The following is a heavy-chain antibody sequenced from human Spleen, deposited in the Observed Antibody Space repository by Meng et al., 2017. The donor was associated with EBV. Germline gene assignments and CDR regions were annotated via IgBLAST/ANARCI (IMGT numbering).Heavy chain of an antibody. J-gene: IGHJ4*02. CDR2: IYSSGST. CDR3: VRHGHNGYHDY. D-gene: IGHD5-12*01. CDR1: AGSISISNYS. V-gene: IGHV4-39*01. Sequence: LQVAGPSLVMPSETLSLTFTFSAGSISISNYSLAWIRQPPGKGLEWIGSIYSSGSTYYSPSLKSRVTISVDTSKNQFSLNLSSVTAADTAVYYCVRHGHNGYHDYWGQGTLVTVSS.